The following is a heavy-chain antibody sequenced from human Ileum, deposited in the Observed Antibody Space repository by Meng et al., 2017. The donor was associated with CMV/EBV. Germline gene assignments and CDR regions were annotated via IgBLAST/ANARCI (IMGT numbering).Heavy chain of an antibody. CDR1: GCSTTSSTYY. CDR3: ARNVGFYSSQIAY. CDR2: VYYSGTT. Sequence: LQLQGSGPGLVKPSETLSLTCTASGCSTTSSTYYWGWIRQPPGKGLEWIGSVYYSGTTYYNPSLKSRVNMSIDTSKNRFSLKLSSATAADTAVYYCARNVGFYSSQIAYWGQGALVTVSS. D-gene: IGHD3-3*01. J-gene: IGHJ4*02. V-gene: IGHV4-39*07.